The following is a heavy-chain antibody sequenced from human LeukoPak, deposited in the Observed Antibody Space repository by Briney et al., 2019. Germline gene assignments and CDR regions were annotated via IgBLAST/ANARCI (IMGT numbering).Heavy chain of an antibody. D-gene: IGHD1-26*01. CDR1: GGSFSGYY. CDR3: ARSRAFNSGAFDP. Sequence: PSETLSLTCAVYGGSFSGYYWSWIRQPPGKGVEWIAHIYNGVNTNYNPPLKSRVTISVDTSKNQFSLRLNSVTAADTAVYYCARSRAFNSGAFDPWGQGSLVTVSS. V-gene: IGHV4-59*01. CDR2: IYNGVNT. J-gene: IGHJ5*02.